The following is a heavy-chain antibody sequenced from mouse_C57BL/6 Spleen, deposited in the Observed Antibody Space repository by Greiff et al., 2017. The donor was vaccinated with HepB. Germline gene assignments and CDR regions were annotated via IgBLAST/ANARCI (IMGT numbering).Heavy chain of an antibody. CDR1: GYTFTDYN. D-gene: IGHD2-1*01. Sequence: VQLQQSGPELVKPGASVKIPCKASGYTFTDYNMDWVKQSHGKSLEWIGDINPNNGGTIYNQKFKGKATLTVDKSSSTAYMELRSLTSEDTAVYYCARSRDGNSAWFAYWGQGTLVTVSA. CDR2: INPNNGGT. CDR3: ARSRDGNSAWFAY. J-gene: IGHJ3*01. V-gene: IGHV1-18*01.